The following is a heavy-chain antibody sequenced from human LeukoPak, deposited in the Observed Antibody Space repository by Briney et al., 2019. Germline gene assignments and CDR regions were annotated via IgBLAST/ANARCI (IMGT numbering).Heavy chain of an antibody. D-gene: IGHD5-24*01. CDR3: ARDASRGFDT. J-gene: IGHJ4*02. CDR2: IKDDGRQK. CDR1: GFTFSWYW. Sequence: GGSLRLSCAPSGFTFSWYWMTWVRQTPDKGLEWVASIKDDGRQKYYVDSVKGRFTISRDNAKNSAYLQMDSLRVEDTALYYCARDASRGFDTWGQGTLVTVSS. V-gene: IGHV3-7*01.